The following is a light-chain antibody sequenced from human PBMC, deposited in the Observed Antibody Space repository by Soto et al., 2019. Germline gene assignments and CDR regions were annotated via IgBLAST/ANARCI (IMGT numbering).Light chain of an antibody. J-gene: IGKJ2*01. Sequence: DIVLTQSPLSLSVTPGQPASISCKSSQSLVRSDGQTLLYWYLKKPGQPPQVLIYEVSNRFPGVPDRFSGSGSGTDFTLKISRVEAEDVGVYYCMQSVQLPHIFGQGTRLEIK. CDR3: MQSVQLPHI. CDR2: EVS. CDR1: QSLVRSDGQTL. V-gene: IGKV2D-29*01.